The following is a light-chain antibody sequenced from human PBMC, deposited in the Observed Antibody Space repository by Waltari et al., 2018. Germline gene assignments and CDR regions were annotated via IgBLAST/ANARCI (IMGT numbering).Light chain of an antibody. V-gene: IGLV8-61*01. Sequence: QPVVTQEPSFSVSPGGTVTLTCGLRSGSVSTSYYPSWYQQTPGQAPRPRIYSTNTRSSGVPDRFSGSILGNNAALTITGAQADDESDYYCVLYMGGGILFGGGTKLTVL. J-gene: IGLJ3*02. CDR3: VLYMGGGIL. CDR1: SGSVSTSYY. CDR2: STN.